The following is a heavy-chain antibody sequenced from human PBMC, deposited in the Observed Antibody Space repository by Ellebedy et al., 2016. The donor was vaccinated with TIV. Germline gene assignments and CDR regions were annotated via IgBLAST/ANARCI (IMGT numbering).Heavy chain of an antibody. CDR2: IYPNGGDT. CDR1: GGTFSSYA. Sequence: ASVKVSCKASGGTFSSYAISWVRQAPGQGLEWMGWIYPNGGDTTFAQKFQGRVTMTRDTSISTAYMELSRLKSDDSAVYSCARDQKPGVLSYSGMDVWGQGTTVTVSS. V-gene: IGHV1-2*02. D-gene: IGHD1-14*01. CDR3: ARDQKPGVLSYSGMDV. J-gene: IGHJ6*02.